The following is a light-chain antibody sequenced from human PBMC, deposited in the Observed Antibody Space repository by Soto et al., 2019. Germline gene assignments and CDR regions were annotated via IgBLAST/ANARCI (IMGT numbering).Light chain of an antibody. J-gene: IGLJ2*01. CDR1: SGHSSYA. Sequence: QPVLTQSPSASASLGASVKLTCTLSSGHSSYAIGWHQQQPEKGPRYLMKLSSDGSHSKGDGIPDRFSGSSSGAERYLTISSLQSEDEADYYCQTWDTGARVVFGGGTQLTVL. V-gene: IGLV4-69*01. CDR2: LSSDGSH. CDR3: QTWDTGARVV.